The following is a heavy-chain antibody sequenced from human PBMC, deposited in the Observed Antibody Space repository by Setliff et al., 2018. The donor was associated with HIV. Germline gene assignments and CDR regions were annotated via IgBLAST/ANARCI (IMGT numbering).Heavy chain of an antibody. Sequence: LRLSCAASGFTFSSFAMTWVRQAPGKGLEWVSSISGSAGSTYYADSVKGRFTISRDNSKNSLYLQMNSLRAEDTAVYYCARDGTAAAPTWFDPWGQGTLVTVS. CDR1: GFTFSSFA. V-gene: IGHV3-23*01. CDR3: ARDGTAAAPTWFDP. D-gene: IGHD6-13*01. J-gene: IGHJ5*02. CDR2: ISGSAGST.